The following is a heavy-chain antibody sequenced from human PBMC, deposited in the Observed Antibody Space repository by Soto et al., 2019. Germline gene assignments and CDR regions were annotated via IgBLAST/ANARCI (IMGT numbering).Heavy chain of an antibody. J-gene: IGHJ4*02. Sequence: ASAKASCKASGYTFTCYAMHCVHQAPGQRLEWMGWINAGNGNTKYSQKFQGRVTITRDTSASTAYMELSSLRSEDTAVYYCARSIVVVTALDYWGQGTLVTVSS. CDR2: INAGNGNT. D-gene: IGHD2-21*02. V-gene: IGHV1-3*01. CDR1: GYTFTCYA. CDR3: ARSIVVVTALDY.